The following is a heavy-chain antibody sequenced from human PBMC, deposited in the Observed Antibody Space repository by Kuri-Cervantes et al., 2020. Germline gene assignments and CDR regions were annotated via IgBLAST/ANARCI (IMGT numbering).Heavy chain of an antibody. CDR2: INPNSGGT. CDR1: GYTFTGYY. Sequence: ASVKVSCKSSGYTFTGYYIYWVRQAPGQGLEWMGWINPNSGGTNYAQKFQGRVTMTRDTSISTAYMELSRLRSDDTAVYYCATSYSSSWYVYYYYYYMDVWGKGTTVTVSS. V-gene: IGHV1-2*02. D-gene: IGHD6-13*01. CDR3: ATSYSSSWYVYYYYYYMDV. J-gene: IGHJ6*03.